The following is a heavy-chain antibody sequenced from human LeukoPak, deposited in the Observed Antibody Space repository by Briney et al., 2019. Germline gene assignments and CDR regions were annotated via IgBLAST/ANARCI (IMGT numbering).Heavy chain of an antibody. J-gene: IGHJ4*02. V-gene: IGHV4-39*01. D-gene: IGHD1-26*01. Sequence: SSETLSLTCTVSGGSISSSSYHWGWIRQPPGKGLEWIGSIYYSGSTYYNPSLKSRVTISVDTSKSQFSLKLSSVTAADTAVYYCARHSIVGATTFDYWGQGTLVTVSS. CDR1: GGSISSSSYH. CDR2: IYYSGST. CDR3: ARHSIVGATTFDY.